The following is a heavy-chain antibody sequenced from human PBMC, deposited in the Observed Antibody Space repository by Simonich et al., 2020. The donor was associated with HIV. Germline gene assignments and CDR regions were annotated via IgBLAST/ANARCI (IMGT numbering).Heavy chain of an antibody. Sequence: QVQLEQSGAAVKKPGASVKVSCKTSGYTFTNYYMHWVRQTPGQGLEWMGIINPSGDITTYAQNFKGRVTMTRNTSTSTVYMELSSLRSEDTAVYYCARGYSSSSYYLDFWGHGTLVTVSS. CDR3: ARGYSSSSYYLDF. CDR1: GYTFTNYY. CDR2: INPSGDIT. J-gene: IGHJ4*01. D-gene: IGHD6-13*01. V-gene: IGHV1-46*01.